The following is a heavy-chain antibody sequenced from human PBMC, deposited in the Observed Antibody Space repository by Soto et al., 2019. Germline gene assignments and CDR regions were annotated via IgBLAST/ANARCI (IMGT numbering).Heavy chain of an antibody. CDR2: IKEDGSEK. CDR3: ARDVADYYDSSGPSV. CDR1: EFTFSDYY. Sequence: GGSLRLSCAASEFTFSDYYMNWVRQAPGKGLEWVANIKEDGSEKYYVDSVKGRFTISRDNAKNSLYLQMNSLRAEDTAVYYCARDVADYYDSSGPSVWGQGTTVTVSS. V-gene: IGHV3-7*01. J-gene: IGHJ6*02. D-gene: IGHD3-22*01.